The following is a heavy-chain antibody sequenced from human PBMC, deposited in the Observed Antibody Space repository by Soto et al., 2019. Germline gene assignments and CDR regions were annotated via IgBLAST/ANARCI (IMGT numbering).Heavy chain of an antibody. CDR3: ARRISIAARPAYMDV. CDR2: IYYSGST. J-gene: IGHJ6*03. D-gene: IGHD6-6*01. Sequence: SETLSLTCTVSGGSISSYYWSWIRQPPGKRLERIGYIYYSGSTNYNPSLKSRVTISVDTSKNQSSLKLSSVTAADTAVYYCARRISIAARPAYMDVWGKGTTVTVSS. V-gene: IGHV4-59*08. CDR1: GGSISSYY.